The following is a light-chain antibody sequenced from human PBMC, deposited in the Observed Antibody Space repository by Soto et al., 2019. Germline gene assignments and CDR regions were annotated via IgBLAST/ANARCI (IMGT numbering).Light chain of an antibody. CDR1: SSDIGAYNF. CDR2: DVN. Sequence: QSALTQPASVSGSPGQSITISCTGTSSDIGAYNFVSWYQQHPGKAPKLMLYDVNIRPSGVSNRFSGSKSGNTASLTISGLQAEDEADYYCTSWTTSTTMIFGGGTKADRP. CDR3: TSWTTSTTMI. J-gene: IGLJ2*01. V-gene: IGLV2-14*03.